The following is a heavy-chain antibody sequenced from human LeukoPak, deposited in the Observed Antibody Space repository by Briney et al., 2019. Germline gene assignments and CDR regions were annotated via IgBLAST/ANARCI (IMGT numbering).Heavy chain of an antibody. V-gene: IGHV4-34*01. CDR1: GGSLSGYY. CDR2: IKHSGST. D-gene: IGHD4-17*01. Sequence: KSSETLSLTCAVSGGSLSGYYWSWIRQPPGKALEWIGEIKHSGSTKYNPSLRSRISISVDTLKNQFFLKLRSVTAADTAVYYCARTAMVYGDYVYFDYWDQGSLVTVSS. CDR3: ARTAMVYGDYVYFDY. J-gene: IGHJ4*02.